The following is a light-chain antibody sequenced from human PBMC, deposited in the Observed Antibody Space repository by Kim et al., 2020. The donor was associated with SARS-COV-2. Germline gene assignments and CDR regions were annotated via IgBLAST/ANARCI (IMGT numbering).Light chain of an antibody. J-gene: IGLJ2*01. V-gene: IGLV3-21*04. CDR2: YDS. CDR3: QVWDSSSDHVV. Sequence: APGKTARITCGGNNIGSKNVHWYQQRPGQAHVLVIYYDSDRPSGIPERFSGSNSGNTATLTISRVEAGDEADYYCQVWDSSSDHVVFGGGTQLTVL. CDR1: NIGSKN.